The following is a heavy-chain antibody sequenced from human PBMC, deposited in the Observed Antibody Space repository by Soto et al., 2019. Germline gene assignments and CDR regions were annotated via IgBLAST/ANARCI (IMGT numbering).Heavy chain of an antibody. D-gene: IGHD1-26*01. V-gene: IGHV3-9*01. Sequence: EVQLIESGGGWVQPGTSLRVSCAASGFTFHEYAMHWVRQAPGKGLEWVSGISSDGDTIAYADSVQGRFTVFRDNAKNSLYLQMERLRTEDTALYYCAKDILLGNSGSYPDAFDVWGQGTMVTVSS. J-gene: IGHJ3*01. CDR3: AKDILLGNSGSYPDAFDV. CDR1: GFTFHEYA. CDR2: ISSDGDTI.